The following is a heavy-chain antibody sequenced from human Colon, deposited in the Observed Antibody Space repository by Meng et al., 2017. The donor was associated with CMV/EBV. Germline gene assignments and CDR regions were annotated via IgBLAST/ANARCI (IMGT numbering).Heavy chain of an antibody. J-gene: IGHJ6*02. V-gene: IGHV1-46*01. CDR1: GYTLTSYY. CDR2: INPNGGST. Sequence: ASVKVSCKASGYTLTSYYMHWVRQAPGQGLEWMGVINPNGGSTSYAQKFQGRVTMTRDTSTSTVYMELSSLRSEDTAVYYCARADYCSSTSCHNPGDYYFGMDVWGQGTTVTVSS. D-gene: IGHD2-2*01. CDR3: ARADYCSSTSCHNPGDYYFGMDV.